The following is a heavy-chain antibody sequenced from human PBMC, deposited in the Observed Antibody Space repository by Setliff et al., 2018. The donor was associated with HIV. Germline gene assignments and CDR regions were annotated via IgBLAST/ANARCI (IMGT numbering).Heavy chain of an antibody. J-gene: IGHJ4*02. CDR2: ISEQGATI. V-gene: IGHV3-48*04. D-gene: IGHD1-1*01. Sequence: GGSLRLSCAASGFTFSSKSLQWVRQAPGKGLEWLSYISEQGATIYYADSVKGRFTISRDNSKNTVYLQMNSLRPEDTAVYYCASARIPTGGTSTSFDYWGQGTLVTVSS. CDR1: GFTFSSKS. CDR3: ASARIPTGGTSTSFDY.